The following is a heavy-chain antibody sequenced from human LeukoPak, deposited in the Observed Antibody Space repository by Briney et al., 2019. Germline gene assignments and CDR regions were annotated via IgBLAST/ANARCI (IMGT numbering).Heavy chain of an antibody. CDR1: GYTFTSYG. V-gene: IGHV1-18*01. D-gene: IGHD6-13*01. CDR3: ARERSLAAAVPYYFDY. Sequence: ASVKVSCKASGYTFTSYGISWVRQAPGQGLEWMGWISAYNGNTNYAQKLQGRVTMTTDTSTSTAYMELRSLRSDDTAVYYCARERSLAAAVPYYFDYWGQGTLVTVSS. J-gene: IGHJ4*02. CDR2: ISAYNGNT.